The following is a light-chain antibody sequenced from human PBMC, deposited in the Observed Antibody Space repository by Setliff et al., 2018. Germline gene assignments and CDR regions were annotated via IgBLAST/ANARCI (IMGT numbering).Light chain of an antibody. Sequence: VLTQPPSVSGAPGQGITISCTGTSSNIGAGYDVHWYQQLPGAAPKLLIFGTNNRPSGVPDQSSGSRSGTSASLAITGLQAADEADYYCQSYDTSLNDYVFGTGTKV. J-gene: IGLJ1*01. CDR3: QSYDTSLNDYV. CDR2: GTN. V-gene: IGLV1-40*01. CDR1: SSNIGAGYD.